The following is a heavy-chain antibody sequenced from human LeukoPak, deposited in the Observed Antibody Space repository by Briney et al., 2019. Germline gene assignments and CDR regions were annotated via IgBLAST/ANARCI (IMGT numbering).Heavy chain of an antibody. J-gene: IGHJ5*02. CDR2: ISWNSGSI. D-gene: IGHD2-2*01. CDR1: GFIFNNYA. CDR3: AKDNRRHYTRCPNPGSLP. V-gene: IGHV3-9*01. Sequence: GGSLRLSCAGSGFIFNNYAMHWVRQPPGKGLEWVSGISWNSGSIDHADSVKGRFTISRDNAKNSLYLQMNSLRVEDTAFYYLAKDNRRHYTRCPNPGSLPWGQGGLVTASS.